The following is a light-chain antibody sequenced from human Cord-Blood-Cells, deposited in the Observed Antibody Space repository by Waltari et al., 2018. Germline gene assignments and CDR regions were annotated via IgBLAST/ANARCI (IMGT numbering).Light chain of an antibody. CDR1: SSDVGGYNY. CDR2: DVS. Sequence: QSALTQPRSVSGSPGQSVTISCTGTSSDVGGYNYVPWYQHHPGKAPKLMIYDVSKRPSGVPDRFSGSKSGNTASLTISGLQAEDEADYYCCSYAGSYTWVFGGGTKLTVL. V-gene: IGLV2-11*01. CDR3: CSYAGSYTWV. J-gene: IGLJ3*02.